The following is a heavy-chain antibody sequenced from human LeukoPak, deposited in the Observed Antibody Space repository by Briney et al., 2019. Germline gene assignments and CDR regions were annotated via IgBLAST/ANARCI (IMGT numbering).Heavy chain of an antibody. V-gene: IGHV3-30*03. Sequence: PGGSLRLSCAASGFTFSSYGMHWVRQAPGKGLEWVAVISYDGRNKYYADSVKGRFTISRDNSKNTLYLQMNSLRAEDTAVYYCARDEFYYYDSSLMSPLYWGQGTLVTVSS. CDR3: ARDEFYYYDSSLMSPLY. CDR1: GFTFSSYG. CDR2: ISYDGRNK. J-gene: IGHJ4*02. D-gene: IGHD3-22*01.